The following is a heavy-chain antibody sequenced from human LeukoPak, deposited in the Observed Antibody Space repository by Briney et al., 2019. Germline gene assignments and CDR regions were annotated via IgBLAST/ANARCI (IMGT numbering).Heavy chain of an antibody. CDR3: ARVLGRALITMVRGVRYGMDV. CDR2: ISYDGSNK. Sequence: GGSLRLSCAASGFTFSSYAMHWVRQAPGKGLEWVAVISYDGSNKYYADSVKGRFTISRDNSKNTLYLQMNSLRAEDTAAYYCARVLGRALITMVRGVRYGMDVWGQGTTVTVSS. D-gene: IGHD3-10*01. J-gene: IGHJ6*02. CDR1: GFTFSSYA. V-gene: IGHV3-30-3*01.